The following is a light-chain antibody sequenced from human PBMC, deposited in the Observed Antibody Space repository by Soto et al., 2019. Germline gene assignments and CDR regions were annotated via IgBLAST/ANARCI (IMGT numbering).Light chain of an antibody. CDR2: GAS. J-gene: IGKJ1*01. Sequence: EIVLTQSPGTLSLSPGERATLSCRARQSVRGNYLAWYQQKPGQAPRLLISGASSRASGIPDRFSGSGSGTDFTLTISRLEPEDFAVYYCQQYGFSLRTFGQGSKVEI. CDR1: QSVRGNY. V-gene: IGKV3-20*01. CDR3: QQYGFSLRT.